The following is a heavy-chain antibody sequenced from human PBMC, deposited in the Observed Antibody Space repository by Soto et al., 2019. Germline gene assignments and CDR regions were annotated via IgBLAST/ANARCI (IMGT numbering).Heavy chain of an antibody. D-gene: IGHD3-22*01. CDR3: ARGGAWYHDSSGYPRAFDI. Sequence: QVQLQESGPGLVKPSQTLSLTCTVSGGSISSGDYYWSWIRQPPGKGLEWIGYIYYSGSTYYNPSLKSRVTISVDTSKNQFSLKLSSVTAADTAVYYCARGGAWYHDSSGYPRAFDIWGQGTMVTVSS. CDR2: IYYSGST. CDR1: GGSISSGDYY. J-gene: IGHJ3*02. V-gene: IGHV4-30-4*01.